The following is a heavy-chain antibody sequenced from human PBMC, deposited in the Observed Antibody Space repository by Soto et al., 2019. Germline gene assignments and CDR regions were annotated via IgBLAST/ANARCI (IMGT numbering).Heavy chain of an antibody. CDR2: ISSSSSTI. J-gene: IGHJ6*02. CDR1: GFTFSSYS. D-gene: IGHD2-15*01. CDR3: AREVVVAATLPGYYYYYGMDV. V-gene: IGHV3-48*01. Sequence: PGGSLRLSCAASGFTFSSYSMNWVRQAPGKGLEWVSYISSSSSTIYYADSVKGRFTISRDNAKNSLYLQMNSLRAEDTAVYYCAREVVVAATLPGYYYYYGMDVWGQGTTVTVSS.